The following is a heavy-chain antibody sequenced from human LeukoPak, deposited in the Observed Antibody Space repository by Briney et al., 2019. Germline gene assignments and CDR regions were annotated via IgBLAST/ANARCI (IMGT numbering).Heavy chain of an antibody. CDR3: ARHQLRISNPAPGYFDY. J-gene: IGHJ4*02. CDR1: GGSISSSSYY. D-gene: IGHD2-2*01. Sequence: PSETLSLTCTVSGGSISSSSYYWGWIRQPPGKGLEWIGSIYYSGSTYYNPSLKSRVTISVDTSKNQFSLKLSSVTAADTAVYYCARHQLRISNPAPGYFDYWGQGTLVTVSS. V-gene: IGHV4-39*01. CDR2: IYYSGST.